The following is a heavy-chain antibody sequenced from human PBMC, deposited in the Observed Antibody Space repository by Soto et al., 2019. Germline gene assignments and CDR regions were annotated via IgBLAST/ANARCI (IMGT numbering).Heavy chain of an antibody. V-gene: IGHV1-8*01. CDR1: GYTFTSYD. CDR3: ARGFAGAVYGY. Sequence: QVQLVQSGAEVKKPGASVKVSCKVSGYTFTSYDINWVRQATGQGLEWMGWMNPNSGNTGYAQKFQGVVTMTRSTSIRTAYMERSSLSSDDTVVYYCARGFAGAVYGYWGQGTLVTVSS. J-gene: IGHJ4*02. CDR2: MNPNSGNT. D-gene: IGHD6-19*01.